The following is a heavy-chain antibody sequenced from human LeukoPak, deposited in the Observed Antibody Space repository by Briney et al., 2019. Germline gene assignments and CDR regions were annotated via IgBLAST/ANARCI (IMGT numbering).Heavy chain of an antibody. Sequence: SQTLSLTCAISGDSVSSNSAAWNWIRQSPSRGLEWLGRTYYRFKWYNDYAVSVKSRITINPDTSKNQFSLQLNSVTPEDTAVYYCARDPFSWYSSSWYYFDYWGQGTLVTVSS. CDR3: ARDPFSWYSSSWYYFDY. V-gene: IGHV6-1*01. J-gene: IGHJ4*02. D-gene: IGHD6-13*01. CDR2: TYYRFKWYN. CDR1: GDSVSSNSAA.